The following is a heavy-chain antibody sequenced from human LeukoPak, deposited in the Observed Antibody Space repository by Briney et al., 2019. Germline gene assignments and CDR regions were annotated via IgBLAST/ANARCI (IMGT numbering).Heavy chain of an antibody. J-gene: IGHJ4*02. Sequence: GASVKVSCKASGYTFTDSYMHWVRQAPGQGLEWMGRINPNSGGANYGQKFQGRVTMTRDTSVSAAFVELSRLTSDDTAFYYCARDGQLANFDYWGQGTLVTVSS. D-gene: IGHD6-6*01. V-gene: IGHV1-2*06. CDR2: INPNSGGA. CDR3: ARDGQLANFDY. CDR1: GYTFTDSY.